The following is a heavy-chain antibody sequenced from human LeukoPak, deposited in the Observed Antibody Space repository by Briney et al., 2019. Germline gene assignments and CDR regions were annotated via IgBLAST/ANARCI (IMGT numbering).Heavy chain of an antibody. Sequence: GGSLRLSCAASGFTFSSYAMSWVRQAPGKGLEWVSAISGSGGSTYYADSVKGRSTISRDNSKNTLYLQMNSQRAEDTAVYYCAPPPLWSGPPWGQGTLVTVSS. D-gene: IGHD3-3*01. CDR2: ISGSGGST. V-gene: IGHV3-23*01. CDR1: GFTFSSYA. CDR3: APPPLWSGPP. J-gene: IGHJ4*02.